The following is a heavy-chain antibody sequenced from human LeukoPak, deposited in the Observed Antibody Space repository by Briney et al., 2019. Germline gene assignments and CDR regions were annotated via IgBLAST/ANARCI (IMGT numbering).Heavy chain of an antibody. J-gene: IGHJ4*02. CDR2: IYYSGST. D-gene: IGHD1-26*01. Sequence: SETLSLTCTVSGGSISSGDYYWSWIRQPPGKGLEWIVYIYYSGSTYYNPSLKSRVTISVDTSKNQFSLKLSSVTAADTAVYYCARSIVGATGDYWGQGTLVTVSS. V-gene: IGHV4-30-4*08. CDR3: ARSIVGATGDY. CDR1: GGSISSGDYY.